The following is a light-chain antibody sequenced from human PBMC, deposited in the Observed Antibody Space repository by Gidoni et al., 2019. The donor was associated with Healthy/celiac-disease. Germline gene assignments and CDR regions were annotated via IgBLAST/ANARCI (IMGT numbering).Light chain of an antibody. CDR3: QQSYSTLET. V-gene: IGKV1-39*01. Sequence: DIQMTPSPSSLSASVGDRVTITCRASQSISSYLNWYQQKPGKAPKLLIYAASSVQSGVPSRFSGSGSGTDFTLTISSLQPEDFATYYCQQSYSTLETFGQGTKVEIK. CDR1: QSISSY. CDR2: AAS. J-gene: IGKJ1*01.